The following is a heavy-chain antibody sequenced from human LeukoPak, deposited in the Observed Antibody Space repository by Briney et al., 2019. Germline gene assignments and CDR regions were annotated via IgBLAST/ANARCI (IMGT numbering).Heavy chain of an antibody. CDR1: GGSISSSAYY. CDR2: IDYTGST. J-gene: IGHJ4*02. V-gene: IGHV4-39*02. CDR3: ARDKIAVPGPDFDY. Sequence: SETLSLTCTVSGGSISSSAYYWAWVRQPPGKGLEWIGSIDYTGSTYYNPSLKSRVTISADTSKNQFSLKVNSVTAADAAVFYCARDKIAVPGPDFDYWGQGTLVTVSS. D-gene: IGHD6-19*01.